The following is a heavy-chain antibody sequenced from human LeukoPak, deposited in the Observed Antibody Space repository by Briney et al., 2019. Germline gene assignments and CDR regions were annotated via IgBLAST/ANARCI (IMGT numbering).Heavy chain of an antibody. J-gene: IGHJ4*02. Sequence: GGSLRLSCAASGFTFDDYVMNWVRQAPGKGLEWVSGISWNSGTIGYADSVKGRFTISRDNAKNSLYLQMNSLRAEDTAMYYCATGEGGFDYWGQGTLVTVSS. CDR2: ISWNSGTI. D-gene: IGHD1-26*01. CDR1: GFTFDDYV. CDR3: ATGEGGFDY. V-gene: IGHV3-9*01.